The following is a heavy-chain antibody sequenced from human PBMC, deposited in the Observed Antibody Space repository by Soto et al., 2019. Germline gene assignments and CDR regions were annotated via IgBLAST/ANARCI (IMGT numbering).Heavy chain of an antibody. Sequence: QVTLKESGPVLVKPTETLTLTCTVSGFSLSNTRMGVSWIRQSPGKALEWLAHIFSNDQKSYTTSLKSRLTISKDTSKSHVVLTLTNMDSVDTATYFCARTRSAYNFWSGGYDYWGRGTLVTVSS. J-gene: IGHJ4*02. D-gene: IGHD3-3*01. CDR1: GFSLSNTRMG. CDR2: IFSNDQK. V-gene: IGHV2-26*01. CDR3: ARTRSAYNFWSGGYDY.